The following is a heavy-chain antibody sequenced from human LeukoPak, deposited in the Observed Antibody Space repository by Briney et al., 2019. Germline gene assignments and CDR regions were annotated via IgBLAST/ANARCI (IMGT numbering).Heavy chain of an antibody. CDR1: GFTFSSYS. CDR3: AKPSLYYYDTSGYYRYWYFDL. J-gene: IGHJ2*01. D-gene: IGHD3-22*01. Sequence: GGSLRLSCAASGFTFSSYSMNWVRQAPGKGLEWVSYISSSSSTIYYADSVKGRFTISRDNAKNSLYLQMNSLRAEDTAVYYCAKPSLYYYDTSGYYRYWYFDLWGRGTLVTVSS. CDR2: ISSSSSTI. V-gene: IGHV3-48*01.